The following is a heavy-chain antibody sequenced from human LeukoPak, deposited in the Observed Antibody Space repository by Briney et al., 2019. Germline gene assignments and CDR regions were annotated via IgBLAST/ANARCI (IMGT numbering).Heavy chain of an antibody. CDR1: GFTFSSYS. CDR2: ISSSSSYI. D-gene: IGHD5-12*01. Sequence: GGSLRLSCAASGFTFSSYSMNWVRQAPGKGLEWVSSISSSSSYIYYADSVKGRFTISRDNAKNSLYLQMNSLRAEDTAVYYCARGIGEWLRSVIDYWGQGTLVTVSS. V-gene: IGHV3-21*01. CDR3: ARGIGEWLRSVIDY. J-gene: IGHJ4*02.